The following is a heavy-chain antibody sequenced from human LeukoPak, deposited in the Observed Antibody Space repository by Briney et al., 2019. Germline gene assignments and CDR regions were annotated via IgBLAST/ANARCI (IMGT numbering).Heavy chain of an antibody. CDR1: GGSISSSSYY. J-gene: IGHJ4*02. Sequence: PSETLSLTCTVSGGSISSSSYYWGWIRQPPGKRLEWIGSIYYSGSTYYNPSLKSRVTISVDTSKNQFSLKLSSVTAADTAVYYCASHRVGATAFYYFDYWGQGTLVTVSS. V-gene: IGHV4-39*01. CDR3: ASHRVGATAFYYFDY. CDR2: IYYSGST. D-gene: IGHD1-26*01.